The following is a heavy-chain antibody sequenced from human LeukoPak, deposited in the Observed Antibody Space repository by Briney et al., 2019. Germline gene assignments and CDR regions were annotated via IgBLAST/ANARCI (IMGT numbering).Heavy chain of an antibody. CDR3: ARDLGYCSGGSCYTRRF. D-gene: IGHD2-15*01. Sequence: ASVKVSCKASGYTFTGYYMHWVRQAPGQGLEWMGWINPNSGGTNYAQKFQGRVTMTRDTSISTAYMELSRLRSDDTAVYYCARDLGYCSGGSCYTRRFWGQGTLVTVSS. V-gene: IGHV1-2*02. J-gene: IGHJ4*02. CDR1: GYTFTGYY. CDR2: INPNSGGT.